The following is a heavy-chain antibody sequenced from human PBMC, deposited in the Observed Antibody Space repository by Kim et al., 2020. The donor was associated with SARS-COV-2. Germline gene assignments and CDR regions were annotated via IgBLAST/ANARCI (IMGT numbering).Heavy chain of an antibody. V-gene: IGHV3-49*02. J-gene: IGHJ4*02. CDR3: TIIRYSSSWYKLGYFDY. Sequence: VKGKFTISRDDSKSIAYLQMNSLKTEDTAVYYCTIIRYSSSWYKLGYFDYWGQGTLVTVSS. D-gene: IGHD6-13*01.